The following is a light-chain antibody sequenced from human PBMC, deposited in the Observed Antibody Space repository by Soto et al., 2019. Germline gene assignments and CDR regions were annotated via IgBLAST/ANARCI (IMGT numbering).Light chain of an antibody. V-gene: IGKV1-12*01. CDR1: QGISTW. Sequence: EIQMTQSPSSVSASVGDRVTITCRASQGISTWLAWYQQKAGKAPNLLIYGASNLHSGVPSRFSGSGSGTNFTLTISCLQSEDFATYYCQQYYSFPRTFGQGTKVDIK. CDR2: GAS. CDR3: QQYYSFPRT. J-gene: IGKJ1*01.